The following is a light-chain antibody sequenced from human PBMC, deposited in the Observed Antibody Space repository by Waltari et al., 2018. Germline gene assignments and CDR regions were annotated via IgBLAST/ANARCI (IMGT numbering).Light chain of an antibody. J-gene: IGKJ1*01. CDR2: DSS. CDR1: QSLSTY. CDR3: QQRSNWPPSWT. Sequence: EIVLTQSPATLSLSPGERATLSCRASQSLSTYLAWYQQKPGQAPRLLIYDSSNRATGIPARFSGSGSGTDFTLTISSLEPEDFAVYYCQQRSNWPPSWTFGQGTK. V-gene: IGKV3-11*01.